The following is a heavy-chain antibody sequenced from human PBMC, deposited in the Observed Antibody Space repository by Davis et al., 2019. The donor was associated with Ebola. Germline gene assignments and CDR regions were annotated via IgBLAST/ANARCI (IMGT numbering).Heavy chain of an antibody. CDR3: AKDKSRVVTQTGPFDS. D-gene: IGHD2-21*02. CDR2: INVDGSVT. V-gene: IGHV3-74*01. CDR1: GFIFNTW. J-gene: IGHJ4*02. Sequence: GESLKISCAASGFIFNTWMHWARQVPGKGLEWVSHINVDGSVTTFADSVKGRFTISRDNSKNTLYLQMNSLRAEDTAMYYCAKDKSRVVTQTGPFDSWGQGTLVTVSS.